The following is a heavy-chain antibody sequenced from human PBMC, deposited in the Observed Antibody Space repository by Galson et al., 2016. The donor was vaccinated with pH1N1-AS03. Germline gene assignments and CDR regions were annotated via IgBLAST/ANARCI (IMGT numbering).Heavy chain of an antibody. Sequence: SETLSLTCGVYGGSFGGYYWSWIRQPPGKGLEWIGEINHSGGTNYNPSLKSRVTISRDTSKKQFSLNLSSVTAADTAVYYCASHGDYFAGRDYWGQGTLVTVSS. J-gene: IGHJ4*02. CDR1: GGSFGGYY. D-gene: IGHD4-17*01. V-gene: IGHV4-34*01. CDR2: INHSGGT. CDR3: ASHGDYFAGRDY.